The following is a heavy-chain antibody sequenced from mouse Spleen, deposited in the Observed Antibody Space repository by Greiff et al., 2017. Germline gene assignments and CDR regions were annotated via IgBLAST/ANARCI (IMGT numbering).Heavy chain of an antibody. V-gene: IGHV14-2*01. CDR1: GFNIKDYY. D-gene: IGHD3-2*01. CDR2: IDPEDGET. Sequence: VQLKQSGAELVKPGASVKLSCTASGFNIKDYYMHWVKQRTEQGLEWIGRIDPEDGETKYASKFQGKATITADTSSNTAYLQLSSLTSEDTAVYYCTLRQLGPRAGDYWGQGTSVTVSS. CDR3: TLRQLGPRAGDY. J-gene: IGHJ4*01.